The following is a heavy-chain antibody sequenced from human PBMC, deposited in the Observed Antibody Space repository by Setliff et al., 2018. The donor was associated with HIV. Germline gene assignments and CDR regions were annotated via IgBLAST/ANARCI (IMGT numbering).Heavy chain of an antibody. CDR3: AKEISGDSTGFDS. V-gene: IGHV3-33*06. CDR1: GFILSRYG. J-gene: IGHJ4*02. Sequence: LSLSCAASGFILSRYGMHWVRHAPGRGLEWVAVMWYDATNRNYADSVKGRFTISRDNSKNTLYLQMDSLRIEDTAVYYCAKEISGDSTGFDSWGRGTLVTVSS. CDR2: MWYDATNR. D-gene: IGHD4-17*01.